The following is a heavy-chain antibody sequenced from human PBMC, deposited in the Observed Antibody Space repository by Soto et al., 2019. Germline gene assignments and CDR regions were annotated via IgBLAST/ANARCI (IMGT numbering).Heavy chain of an antibody. Sequence: PSETLSLTCTVPGGSITSSIYYWAWIRQPPGKGLEWIGSIYYSGSTYYNPSLKSRVTISVDTSKNQFSLKLSSVTAADTAVYYCARPIGYSFGTNWFDPWGQGTLVTVSS. D-gene: IGHD5-18*01. CDR1: GGSITSSIYY. CDR3: ARPIGYSFGTNWFDP. CDR2: IYYSGST. J-gene: IGHJ5*02. V-gene: IGHV4-39*01.